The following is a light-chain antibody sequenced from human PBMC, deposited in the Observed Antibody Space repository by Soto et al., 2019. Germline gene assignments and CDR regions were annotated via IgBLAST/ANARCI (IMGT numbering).Light chain of an antibody. Sequence: QSALTQPPSASGSPGQSVTLSCTGASSDIGAYNYVSWYQQHPGKAPKLVIYEVSKRPSGVPDRFSGSQSGNTASLTVSGLEAEDEAAYYCSSYAGRNNLVFGGGTKLTVL. CDR1: SSDIGAYNY. CDR3: SSYAGRNNLV. V-gene: IGLV2-8*01. J-gene: IGLJ3*02. CDR2: EVS.